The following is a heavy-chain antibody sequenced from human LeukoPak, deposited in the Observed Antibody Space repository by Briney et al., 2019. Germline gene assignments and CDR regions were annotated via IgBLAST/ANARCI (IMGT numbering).Heavy chain of an antibody. CDR3: AREGDGYNQTDY. CDR1: GGSISSGGYS. V-gene: IGHV4-30-2*01. Sequence: SETLSLTCAVSGGSISSGGYSWGWIRQPPGKGLEWIGYIYHSGSTYYNPSLKSRVTISVDRSKNQFSLKLSSVTAADTAVYYCAREGDGYNQTDYWGQGTLVTVSS. CDR2: IYHSGST. J-gene: IGHJ4*02. D-gene: IGHD5-24*01.